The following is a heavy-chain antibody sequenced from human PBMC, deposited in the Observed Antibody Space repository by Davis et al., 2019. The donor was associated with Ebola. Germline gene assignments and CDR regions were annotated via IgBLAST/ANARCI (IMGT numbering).Heavy chain of an antibody. J-gene: IGHJ6*02. CDR3: ARDRPYSGYEYYYYYGMDV. D-gene: IGHD5-12*01. CDR1: GYTFTGYY. V-gene: IGHV1-2*04. Sequence: ASVKVSCKASGYTFTGYYMHWVRQAPGQGLEWMGWINPNSGGTNYAQKFQGWVTMTRDTSISTAYMELSRLRSDDTAVYYCARDRPYSGYEYYYYYGMDVWGQGTTVTVSS. CDR2: INPNSGGT.